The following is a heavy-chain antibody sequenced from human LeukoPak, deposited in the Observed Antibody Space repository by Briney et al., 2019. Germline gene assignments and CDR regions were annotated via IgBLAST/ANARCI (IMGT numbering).Heavy chain of an antibody. CDR2: ISPNSGGT. V-gene: IGHV1-2*02. Sequence: ASVKVSCKASGYTFTDYYMHWVRQAPGQGLEWMGWISPNSGGTSYAQKFQGRVTMTRDTSITTAYMELSRLRPDDTAVYYCARAATVTNYWGQGTLVTVSS. CDR3: ARAATVTNY. D-gene: IGHD4-11*01. CDR1: GYTFTDYY. J-gene: IGHJ4*02.